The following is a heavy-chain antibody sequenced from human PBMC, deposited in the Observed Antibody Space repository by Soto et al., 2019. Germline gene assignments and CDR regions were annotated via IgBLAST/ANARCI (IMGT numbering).Heavy chain of an antibody. V-gene: IGHV5-51*01. Sequence: GESLKISWKGSGYSFTNYWIGWARQMPGKGLEWIGVIHPGDSDSRYRPSFQGQVTMSADKSISTAYLQWSSLKASDSATYYCATTISGVVSLSYWGQGTQVTVSS. D-gene: IGHD3-3*01. CDR1: GYSFTNYW. CDR3: ATTISGVVSLSY. CDR2: IHPGDSDS. J-gene: IGHJ4*02.